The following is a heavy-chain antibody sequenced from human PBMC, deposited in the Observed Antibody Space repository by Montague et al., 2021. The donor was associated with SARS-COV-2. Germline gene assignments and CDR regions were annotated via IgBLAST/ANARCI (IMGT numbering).Heavy chain of an antibody. Sequence: RAISGDSVSSNSATWNWVRQSPSRGLEWLGRTYYRSKWYNGYAVPVRGRVTIDPDTSKNQFSLQLNSVTPEDTAIYYCTSGREGNYNVMDVWGKGTTVTVSS. CDR2: TYYRSKWYN. CDR1: GDSVSSNSAT. V-gene: IGHV6-1*01. J-gene: IGHJ6*04. D-gene: IGHD1-1*01. CDR3: TSGREGNYNVMDV.